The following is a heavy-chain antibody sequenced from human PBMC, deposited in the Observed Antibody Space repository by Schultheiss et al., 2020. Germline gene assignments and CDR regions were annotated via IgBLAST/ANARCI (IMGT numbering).Heavy chain of an antibody. Sequence: SETLSLTCAVYGGSFSGYYWSWIRQPPGKGLEWIGEINHSGSTNYNPSLKSRVTISVDTSKNQFSLQLNSVTPEDTAVYYCARGKSDFDIWGQGTMVTVSS. CDR2: INHSGST. V-gene: IGHV4-34*01. CDR1: GGSFSGYY. CDR3: ARGKSDFDI. J-gene: IGHJ3*02.